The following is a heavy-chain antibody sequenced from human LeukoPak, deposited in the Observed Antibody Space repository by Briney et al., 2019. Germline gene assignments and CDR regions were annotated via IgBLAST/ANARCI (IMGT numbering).Heavy chain of an antibody. V-gene: IGHV4-4*07. CDR2: IYTSGST. D-gene: IGHD4-23*01. J-gene: IGHJ4*02. Sequence: KPSETLSLTCTVSGGSISSYYWIWIRQPAGKGLEWIGRIYTSGSTNYNPSLKSRVTMSVVTSNNQFALKLSSVTAADTAVYYCASALRWSGFDYWGQGTLVTVSS. CDR3: ASALRWSGFDY. CDR1: GGSISSYY.